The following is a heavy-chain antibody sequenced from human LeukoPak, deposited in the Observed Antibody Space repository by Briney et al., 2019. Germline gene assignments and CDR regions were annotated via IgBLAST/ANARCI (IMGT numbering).Heavy chain of an antibody. V-gene: IGHV1-46*01. J-gene: IGHJ3*02. Sequence: ASVKVSCKASGYTFTSYYMHGVRQAPGQGLEWMGIISPGGASTTYAQNFQGRVTMTRDMSTSTLYMELSSLKSEDTAVYYCARGSSRSPRDAFDIWGQGTMVTVSS. CDR1: GYTFTSYY. CDR3: ARGSSRSPRDAFDI. CDR2: ISPGGAST.